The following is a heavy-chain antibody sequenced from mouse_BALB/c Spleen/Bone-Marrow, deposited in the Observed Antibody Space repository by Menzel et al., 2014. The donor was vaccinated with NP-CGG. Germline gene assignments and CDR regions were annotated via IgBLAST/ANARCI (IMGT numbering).Heavy chain of an antibody. CDR3: ARGGNYGWFAY. V-gene: IGHV14-3*02. CDR1: GFNIKDTY. J-gene: IGHJ3*01. Sequence: VQLKQSGAELVEPGASVKLSCTASGFNIKDTYMHWVKQRPEQGLEWIGRIDPANGDIIYDPKFQGKATITADTSSNTAYLQLSSLTSEDTAVYYCARGGNYGWFAYWGQGTLVTVSA. CDR2: IDPANGDI. D-gene: IGHD2-1*01.